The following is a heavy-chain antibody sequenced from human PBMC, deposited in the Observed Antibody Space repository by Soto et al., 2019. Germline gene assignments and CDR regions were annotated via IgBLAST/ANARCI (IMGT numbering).Heavy chain of an antibody. CDR2: ISGSGNDA. CDR1: VFPFSHCA. D-gene: IGHD6-19*01. Sequence: VQLLESGGVFVQRGGSQRLSCAARVFPFSHCAMIGVRQARGRGREWVSAISGSGNDASYADSVRGRFTISRDNSRDTLYLQMNSLRADDTAVYYCGKERRGSGWFVCDYWGQGELVTVSS. V-gene: IGHV3-23*01. J-gene: IGHJ4*02. CDR3: GKERRGSGWFVCDY.